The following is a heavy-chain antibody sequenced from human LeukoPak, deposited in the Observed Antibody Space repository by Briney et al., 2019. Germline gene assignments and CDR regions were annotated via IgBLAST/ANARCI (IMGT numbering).Heavy chain of an antibody. D-gene: IGHD5-24*01. CDR1: GGTFSSYA. J-gene: IGHJ4*02. Sequence: SVKVSCKASGGTFSSYAISWVRQAPGQGLEWMGRIIPILGIANYAQKFQGRATITADKSTSTAYMELSSLRSEDTAVYYCARDMEDGYNPSGFDYWGQGTLVTVSS. CDR2: IIPILGIA. V-gene: IGHV1-69*04. CDR3: ARDMEDGYNPSGFDY.